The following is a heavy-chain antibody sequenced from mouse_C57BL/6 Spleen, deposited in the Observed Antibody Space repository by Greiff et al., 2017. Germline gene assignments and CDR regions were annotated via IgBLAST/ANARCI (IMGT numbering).Heavy chain of an antibody. V-gene: IGHV1-18*01. J-gene: IGHJ3*01. CDR2: INPNNGGT. CDR3: AREDKGFAY. Sequence: EVQLQESGPELVKPGASVKIPCKASGYTFTDYNMDWVKQSHGKSLEWIGDINPNNGGTIYNQKFKGKATLTVDKSSSTAYMELRSLTSEDTAVYYCAREDKGFAYWGQGTLVTVSA. CDR1: GYTFTDYN. D-gene: IGHD1-3*01.